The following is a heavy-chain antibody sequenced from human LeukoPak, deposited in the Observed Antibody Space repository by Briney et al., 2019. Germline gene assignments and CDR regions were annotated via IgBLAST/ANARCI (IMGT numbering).Heavy chain of an antibody. CDR3: ARLYSSSWYGYFDY. J-gene: IGHJ4*02. D-gene: IGHD6-13*01. CDR2: IYPGDSDT. CDR1: GYSFTSYW. Sequence: GESLKISSKGTGYSFTSYWIGWVRQMPGKGLEWMGIIYPGDSDTRYSPSFQGQVTISADKSISTAYLQWSSLKASDTAMYCCARLYSSSWYGYFDYWGQGTLVTVSS. V-gene: IGHV5-51*01.